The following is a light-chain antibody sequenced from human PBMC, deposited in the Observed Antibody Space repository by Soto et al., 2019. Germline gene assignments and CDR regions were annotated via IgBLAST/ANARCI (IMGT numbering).Light chain of an antibody. CDR3: QQYGSPTWT. V-gene: IGKV3-20*01. CDR1: QSVSSSF. Sequence: EIVLTQSPGTLSLSPGERATVSFSASQSVSSSFLTWYQQKPGQAPRLLIYGASSRATGIPDRFSGSGSGTDFTLTISRLEPEDFAVYYCQQYGSPTWTFGQGTKVDIK. J-gene: IGKJ1*01. CDR2: GAS.